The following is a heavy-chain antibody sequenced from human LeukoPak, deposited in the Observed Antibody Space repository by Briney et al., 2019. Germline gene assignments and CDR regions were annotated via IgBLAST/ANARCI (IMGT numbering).Heavy chain of an antibody. V-gene: IGHV3-23*01. CDR2: IGDSGGGT. Sequence: PGGSLRLSCAASGFTFSNYAMTWVRQAPGKGLDWISAIGDSGGGTYYADSVKGRFTISRDNSQNTLYLQMSSLRAEDTAVYYCAKGLYYYTMDVWGQGIAVTVSS. J-gene: IGHJ6*02. CDR3: AKGLYYYTMDV. CDR1: GFTFSNYA.